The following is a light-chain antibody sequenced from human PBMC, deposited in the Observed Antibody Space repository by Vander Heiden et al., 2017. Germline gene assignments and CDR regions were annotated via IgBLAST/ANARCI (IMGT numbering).Light chain of an antibody. J-gene: IGLJ3*02. Sequence: SYQLTQPPTVSVSPGQTARITCSGDALPQQYAYWYQQKPGQAPVLVIYKDSERPSGIPERFSGSSSGTTVTLTISGVQAEDEADYYCQSADSSGTNDVFGGGTKLTVL. CDR1: ALPQQY. CDR2: KDS. V-gene: IGLV3-25*03. CDR3: QSADSSGTNDV.